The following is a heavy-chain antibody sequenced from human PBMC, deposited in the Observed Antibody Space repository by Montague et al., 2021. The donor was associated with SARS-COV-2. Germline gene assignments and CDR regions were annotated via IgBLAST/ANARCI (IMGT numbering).Heavy chain of an antibody. CDR3: ARSRANVPSRPGFDY. CDR1: GASVASRNSY. D-gene: IGHD6-6*01. V-gene: IGHV4-61*01. Sequence: SETLSLTCTVSGASVASRNSYWRWIQQPPGKGLEWIVFMYYTGHTNYNPSLESRVTMPVDPSKNQFSLTLTSVTAADTAVYYCARSRANVPSRPGFDYWGQGALVTVSS. CDR2: MYYTGHT. J-gene: IGHJ4*02.